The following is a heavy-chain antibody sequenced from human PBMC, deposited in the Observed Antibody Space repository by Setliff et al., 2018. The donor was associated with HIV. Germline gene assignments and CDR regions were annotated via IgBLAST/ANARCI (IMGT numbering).Heavy chain of an antibody. J-gene: IGHJ6*03. D-gene: IGHD6-13*01. CDR1: GYTFTKYA. CDR3: ARQRGIDTYFYSYYYMDV. CDR2: INTGNGNT. V-gene: IGHV1-3*04. Sequence: ASVKVSCKASGYTFTKYAMHWVRQAPGQRLEWMGWINTGNGNTKYSQKFQGRVTITRDTSASTVYMHMSSLRSEDTALYYCARQRGIDTYFYSYYYMDVWGKGTTVTVSS.